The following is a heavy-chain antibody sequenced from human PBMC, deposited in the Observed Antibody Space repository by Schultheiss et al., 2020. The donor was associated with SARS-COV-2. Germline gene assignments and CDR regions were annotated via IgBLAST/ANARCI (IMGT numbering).Heavy chain of an antibody. Sequence: GESLKISCKGSGYSFISYWISWVRQMPGKGLEWIGRIDPSDSYTKYSPSFQGHVTISADKSISTAYVQWSSLKASDTAMYYCARHPVAAAGSARYYYYMDVWGKGTTVTVSS. CDR1: GYSFISYW. CDR2: IDPSDSYT. V-gene: IGHV5-10-1*01. D-gene: IGHD6-13*01. CDR3: ARHPVAAAGSARYYYYMDV. J-gene: IGHJ6*03.